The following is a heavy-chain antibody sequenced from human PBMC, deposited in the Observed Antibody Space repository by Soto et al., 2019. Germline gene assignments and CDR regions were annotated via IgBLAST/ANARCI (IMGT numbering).Heavy chain of an antibody. D-gene: IGHD3-10*01. CDR2: IIPILGIA. V-gene: IGHV1-69*02. Sequence: SVKVSCKASGCTFSSYTISWVRQAPGQGLEWMGRIIPILGIANYAQKFQGRVTITADKSTSTAYMELSSLRSEDTAVYYCARGPFYGSGSLYVPWGQGTLVTVSS. J-gene: IGHJ5*02. CDR3: ARGPFYGSGSLYVP. CDR1: GCTFSSYT.